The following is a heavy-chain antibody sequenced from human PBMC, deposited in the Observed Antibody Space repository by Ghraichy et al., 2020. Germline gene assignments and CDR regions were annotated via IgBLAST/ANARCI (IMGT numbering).Heavy chain of an antibody. J-gene: IGHJ5*02. CDR2: ISDSGGST. D-gene: IGHD2-2*02. CDR1: GFTFSSYA. Sequence: GESLNISCAASGFTFSSYAMSWVRQAPGKGLEWVSGISDSGGSTYYADSVKGRFTISRDNSKNTLYLQMKSLRAEDTAVYYCAKDRCSSVSCYSSHAWFDPWGQGTLVTVSS. CDR3: AKDRCSSVSCYSSHAWFDP. V-gene: IGHV3-23*01.